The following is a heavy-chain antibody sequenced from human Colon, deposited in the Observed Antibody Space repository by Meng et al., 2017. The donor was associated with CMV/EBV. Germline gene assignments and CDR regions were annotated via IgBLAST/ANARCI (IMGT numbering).Heavy chain of an antibody. J-gene: IGHJ4*02. Sequence: GESLKISCAASGFTFTDYYMDWVRQSPGKGLEWVGRAKNKANHYGTEYAASVKGRFTISRDDSNDSLYLQMTSLKTEDTAVYYCVRDGRKYAFDYWGQGTLVTVSS. D-gene: IGHD2-8*01. CDR2: AKNKANHYGT. CDR3: VRDGRKYAFDY. V-gene: IGHV3-72*01. CDR1: GFTFTDYY.